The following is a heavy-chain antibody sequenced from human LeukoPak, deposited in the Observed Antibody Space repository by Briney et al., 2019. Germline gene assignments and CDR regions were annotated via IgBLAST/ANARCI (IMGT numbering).Heavy chain of an antibody. J-gene: IGHJ3*02. CDR2: IYYSGST. CDR1: GGSISSYY. V-gene: IGHV4-59*08. Sequence: PSETLSLTCTVSGGSISSYYWSWIRQPPGKGLEWIGYIYYSGSTNYNPSLKSRVTISVDTSKNQFSVKLSSVTAADTAVYYCARHDSSGPYNAFDIWGEGTMVTVSS. CDR3: ARHDSSGPYNAFDI. D-gene: IGHD3-22*01.